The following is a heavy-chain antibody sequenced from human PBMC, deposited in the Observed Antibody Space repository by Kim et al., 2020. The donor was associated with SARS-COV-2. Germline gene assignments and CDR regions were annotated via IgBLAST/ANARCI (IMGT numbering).Heavy chain of an antibody. CDR1: GFVFSSNW. D-gene: IGHD2-15*01. CDR2: IKQGGSEK. J-gene: IGHJ4*01. CDR3: VRGPTYGRGADHFEF. V-gene: IGHV3-7*03. Sequence: GGSLRLSCVASGFVFSSNWMMWVRQAPGKGLEWVANIKQGGSEKNYVDSVKGRFTISRDDVKSSLHLQMNSLRSEDTAMYYCVRGPTYGRGADHFEFWG.